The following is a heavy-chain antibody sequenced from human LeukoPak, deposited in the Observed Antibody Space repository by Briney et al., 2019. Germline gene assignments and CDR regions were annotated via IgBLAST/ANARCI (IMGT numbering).Heavy chain of an antibody. J-gene: IGHJ6*03. CDR3: ARGTYYYYYYMDV. Sequence: GGSLRLSCGASGFTFSSYNMNWVRQAAGKGLEWVSSIGSSSRYIYYADSMKGRFTVSRDNAKNSLYLQMNRLRAEDTAVYYCARGTYYYYYYMDVWGKGTTVTVSS. CDR1: GFTFSSYN. V-gene: IGHV3-21*01. CDR2: IGSSSRYI.